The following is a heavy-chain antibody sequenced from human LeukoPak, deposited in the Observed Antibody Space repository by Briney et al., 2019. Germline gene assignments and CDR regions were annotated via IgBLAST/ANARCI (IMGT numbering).Heavy chain of an antibody. Sequence: GGSLRLSCAASGFTFSSYWMHWVRQAPGKGLVWVSRISTDGITTNYADSVKGRFTVSGDNAKNTLYLQMNSLRAEDTAVYYCAAMWELPSSFDYWGQGTLVTVSS. CDR2: ISTDGITT. D-gene: IGHD1-26*01. V-gene: IGHV3-74*01. CDR3: AAMWELPSSFDY. J-gene: IGHJ4*02. CDR1: GFTFSSYW.